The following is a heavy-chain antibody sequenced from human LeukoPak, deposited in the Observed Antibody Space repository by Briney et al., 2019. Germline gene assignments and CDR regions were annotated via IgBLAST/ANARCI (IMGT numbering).Heavy chain of an antibody. V-gene: IGHV3-30*18. D-gene: IGHD7-27*01. CDR2: ISYDGSRK. CDR1: GFTFINYA. Sequence: GGSLRLSCAASGFTFINYAIPWVRQAPGKGLEWVALISYDGSRKYYTGSVKGRFTISRDNSKNTLFLQMNSLRAEDTAVYYCAKERLGSLDYYAMDVWGQGTTVTVS. J-gene: IGHJ6*02. CDR3: AKERLGSLDYYAMDV.